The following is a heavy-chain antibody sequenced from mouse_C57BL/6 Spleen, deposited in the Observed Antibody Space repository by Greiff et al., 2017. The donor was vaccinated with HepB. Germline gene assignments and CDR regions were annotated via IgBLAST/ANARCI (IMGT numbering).Heavy chain of an antibody. CDR1: GYTFTSYW. CDR2: IDPSDSYT. V-gene: IGHV1-69*01. J-gene: IGHJ2*01. CDR3: ARDLYDGSPYYFDY. Sequence: QVQLQQPGAELVMPGASVKLSCKASGYTFTSYWMHWVKQRPGQGLEWIGEIDPSDSYTNYNQKFKGKSTLTVDKSSSTAYMQLSSLTSEDSAVYYCARDLYDGSPYYFDYWGQGTPLTVSS. D-gene: IGHD2-3*01.